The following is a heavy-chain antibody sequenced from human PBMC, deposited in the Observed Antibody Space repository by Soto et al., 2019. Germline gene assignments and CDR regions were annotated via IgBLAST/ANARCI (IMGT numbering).Heavy chain of an antibody. Sequence: QVQLVESGGGVVPPGRSLRLSCAASGFTFSSYGMHWVRQAPGKGLEWVAGIWYDGSNKYYADSVKGRFTISRDNSKNTLYLQMNSLRAEDTAVYYCASDSRVSRDYWGQGTLVTVSS. D-gene: IGHD3-22*01. CDR2: IWYDGSNK. V-gene: IGHV3-33*01. CDR1: GFTFSSYG. J-gene: IGHJ4*02. CDR3: ASDSRVSRDY.